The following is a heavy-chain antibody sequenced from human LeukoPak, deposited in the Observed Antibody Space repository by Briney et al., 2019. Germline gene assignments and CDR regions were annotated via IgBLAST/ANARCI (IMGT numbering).Heavy chain of an antibody. CDR3: ARDGDY. J-gene: IGHJ4*02. CDR2: IYHSGST. V-gene: IGHV4-61*01. Sequence: SETLSLTCTVSGGSVSSGSDYWSWIRQPPGKGLEWIGYIYHSGSTNYNPSLKSRVTKSVDTSKNQLSLKLSSVTAADTAVYYCARDGDYWGQGTLVTVSS. CDR1: GGSVSSGSDY.